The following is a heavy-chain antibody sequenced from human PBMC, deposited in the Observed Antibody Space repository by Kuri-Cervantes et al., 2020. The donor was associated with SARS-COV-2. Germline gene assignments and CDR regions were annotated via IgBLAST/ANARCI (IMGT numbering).Heavy chain of an antibody. CDR2: IYSGGNT. V-gene: IGHV3-53*05. CDR1: GFTVSSNY. Sequence: GESLKISCAASGFTVSSNYMTWVRQAPGKGLEWVSLIYSGGNTYYADSVKGRFTISRDNSKNTLYLQMNSLRAEDTAVYYCARDTGGYLGYWGQGTLVTVSS. CDR3: ARDTGGYLGY. D-gene: IGHD3-16*01. J-gene: IGHJ4*02.